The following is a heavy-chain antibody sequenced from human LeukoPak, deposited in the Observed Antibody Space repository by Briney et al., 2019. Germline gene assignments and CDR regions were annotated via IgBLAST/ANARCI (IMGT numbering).Heavy chain of an antibody. D-gene: IGHD2-2*01. CDR2: IKEDGGEK. Sequence: GGSLRLSCAASGFTFSSYGMSWVRQAPGKGLEWVADIKEDGGEKYYVDSVKGRFTISRDNVKNSLYLQMNNLGAEDTAIYYCATDPASYCTSSTCDFDYWGQGTLVAVSS. CDR1: GFTFSSYG. J-gene: IGHJ4*02. CDR3: ATDPASYCTSSTCDFDY. V-gene: IGHV3-7*01.